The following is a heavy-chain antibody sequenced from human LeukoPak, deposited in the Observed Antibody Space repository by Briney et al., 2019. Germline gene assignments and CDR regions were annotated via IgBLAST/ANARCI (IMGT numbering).Heavy chain of an antibody. CDR2: IHYSGST. CDR1: GGSTNNYY. Sequence: SETLSLTCTVSGGSTNNYYWSWIRQPPGKGLEWIGYIHYSGSTNYNPSLKSRVTISVDTSKNQFSLEVTSVSAADTAVCYCAATTRVAATGTVLGYWGQGTLVTVSS. V-gene: IGHV4-59*08. CDR3: AATTRVAATGTVLGY. J-gene: IGHJ4*02. D-gene: IGHD6-13*01.